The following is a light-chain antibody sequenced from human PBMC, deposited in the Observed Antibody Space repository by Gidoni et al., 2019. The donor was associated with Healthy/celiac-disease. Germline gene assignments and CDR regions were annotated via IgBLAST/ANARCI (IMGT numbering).Light chain of an antibody. CDR3: QQSDSTPPFT. CDR1: QSISSY. CDR2: AAS. J-gene: IGKJ3*01. Sequence: DIQMTQSPSSLSASVGDRVTITCRASQSISSYLNWYQQKPGKAPKLLIYAASSLQSGVPSRLSGSGSGTDFTLTISSLQPEDFATYYCQQSDSTPPFTFGPGTKVDIK. V-gene: IGKV1-39*01.